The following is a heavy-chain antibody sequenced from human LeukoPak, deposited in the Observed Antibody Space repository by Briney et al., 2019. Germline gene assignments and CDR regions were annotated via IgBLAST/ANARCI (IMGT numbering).Heavy chain of an antibody. CDR1: GFTFNNYA. Sequence: GGSLRLSCAASGFTFNNYAMSWVRQAPGKGLEWVSDISGSGDSTYYADSVEGRFTISRDNSKNTLYLQMNSLRAEDTAVYYCARSRGSYWVPEFDYWGQGTLVTVSS. V-gene: IGHV3-23*01. CDR3: ARSRGSYWVPEFDY. D-gene: IGHD3-10*01. J-gene: IGHJ4*02. CDR2: ISGSGDST.